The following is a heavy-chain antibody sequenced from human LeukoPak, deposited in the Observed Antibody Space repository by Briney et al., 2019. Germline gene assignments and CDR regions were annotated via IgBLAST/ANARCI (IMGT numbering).Heavy chain of an antibody. CDR1: GFTFSSYG. V-gene: IGHV3-30*02. CDR3: ARDLARYYYYMDV. Sequence: GGSLRLSCAASGFTFSSYGMHWVRQAPGKGLEWVAFIRYDGSNKYYADSVKGRFTISRDNSKNSLYLQMNSLRAGDTAVYYCARDLARYYYYMDVWGKGTTVTVSS. J-gene: IGHJ6*03. CDR2: IRYDGSNK.